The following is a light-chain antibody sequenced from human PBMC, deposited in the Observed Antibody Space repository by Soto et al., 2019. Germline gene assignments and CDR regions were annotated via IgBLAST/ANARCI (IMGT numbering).Light chain of an antibody. CDR3: QQPYSAPFS. J-gene: IGKJ4*01. CDR2: AAS. V-gene: IGKV1-39*01. Sequence: DTQMTQSPSSLSASVGDRVTITCRASQSISIYLSWYQQRPGKAPKLLIYAASSLQSGVPSRFSGSVSGTDFTLTISSLHPEEFAAYYCQQPYSAPFSFGGGTKVEIK. CDR1: QSISIY.